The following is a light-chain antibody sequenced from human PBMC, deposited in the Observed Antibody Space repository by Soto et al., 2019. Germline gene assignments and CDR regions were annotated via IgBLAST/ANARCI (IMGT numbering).Light chain of an antibody. CDR3: MQALQTPPG. J-gene: IGKJ4*01. Sequence: DIVMTQSPLSLPVTPGEPASISCRSSQSLLHSNGYNYLDWYLQKPGQSPQLLIYLGSNLASGVPDRFSGSGSGTDFTLKISRVEAEDVGVYYCMQALQTPPGFGGGTKVEIK. CDR2: LGS. CDR1: QSLLHSNGYNY. V-gene: IGKV2-28*01.